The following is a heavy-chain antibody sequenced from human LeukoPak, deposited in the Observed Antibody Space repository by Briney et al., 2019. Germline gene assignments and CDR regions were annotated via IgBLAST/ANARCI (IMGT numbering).Heavy chain of an antibody. D-gene: IGHD4-17*01. V-gene: IGHV3-48*02. CDR1: GFTFNTYS. Sequence: GGSLRLSCAASGFTFNTYSMNWVRQAPGKGLEWVSYISSSSSTIYYADSVKGRFTISRDNAKNSLYLQMNSLRDEDTAVYYCARDTTVTTYDWYFDLWGRGTLVTVSS. CDR2: ISSSSSTI. CDR3: ARDTTVTTYDWYFDL. J-gene: IGHJ2*01.